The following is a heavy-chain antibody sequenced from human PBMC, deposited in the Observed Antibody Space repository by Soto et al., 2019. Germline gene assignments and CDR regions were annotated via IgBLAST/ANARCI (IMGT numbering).Heavy chain of an antibody. Sequence: EVQLLESGGGLVQPGGSLRLSCAASGVTFSTYAMSWVRQAPGKGLEGVAVISASGGSTFYADSVKGRFTVSRDNSRNTLYLQVISLRVEDTAVYYCAKDLRTSTNYNYGMDVWGQGTTVTVSS. V-gene: IGHV3-23*01. J-gene: IGHJ6*02. CDR2: ISASGGST. CDR3: AKDLRTSTNYNYGMDV. CDR1: GVTFSTYA.